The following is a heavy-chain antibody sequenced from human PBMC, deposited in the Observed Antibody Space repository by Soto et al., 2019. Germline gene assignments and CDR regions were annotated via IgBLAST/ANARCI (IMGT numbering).Heavy chain of an antibody. CDR2: FSGSGGNI. D-gene: IGHD2-2*01. CDR3: AKDPPWTVGPLAMDV. V-gene: IGHV3-23*01. Sequence: GGSLRLPCVASGFTFSTHAMSWVRQAPGKGLEWVSTFSGSGGNIYYAESVKGRLTISRDDSKNTLSLQMNSLRVEDTAVYYCAKDPPWTVGPLAMDVWGQGTTVTVSS. J-gene: IGHJ6*02. CDR1: GFTFSTHA.